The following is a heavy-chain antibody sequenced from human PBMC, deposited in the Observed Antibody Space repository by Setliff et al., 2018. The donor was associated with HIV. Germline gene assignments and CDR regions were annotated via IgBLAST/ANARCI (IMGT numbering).Heavy chain of an antibody. CDR2: MNPNSGNT. CDR3: ARVQELRYFDWLHRPHTIDY. V-gene: IGHV1-18*01. J-gene: IGHJ4*02. D-gene: IGHD3-9*01. CDR1: GYSFINYG. Sequence: ASVKVSCKASGYSFINYGISWARQAPGQGLEWMGWMNPNSGNTNYAQKLQGRVTMTTDTSTSTAYMELRSLRSDDTAVYYCARVQELRYFDWLHRPHTIDYWGQGTLVTVSS.